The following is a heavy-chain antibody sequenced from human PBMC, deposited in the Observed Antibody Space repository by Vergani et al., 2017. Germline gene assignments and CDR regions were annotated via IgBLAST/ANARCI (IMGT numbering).Heavy chain of an antibody. CDR1: GFTFNQYG. CDR2: TWYDGNNK. CDR3: ARYLRLLYHRFDP. D-gene: IGHD5-12*01. V-gene: IGHV3-33*01. Sequence: QVQLVESGGGVVQTGRSLRLSCAASGFTFNQYGMHWVRQAPGKGLEWVAVTWYDGNNKQYADSVKGRFTISRDNSKSTMYLQMNSLRDEDTGVYYCARYLRLLYHRFDPWGQGTLVTVSS. J-gene: IGHJ5*02.